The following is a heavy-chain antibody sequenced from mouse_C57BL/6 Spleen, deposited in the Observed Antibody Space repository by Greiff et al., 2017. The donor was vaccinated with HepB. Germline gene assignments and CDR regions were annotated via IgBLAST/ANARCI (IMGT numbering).Heavy chain of an antibody. J-gene: IGHJ3*01. CDR3: ARGDYGYDGGFAY. CDR2: IYPGDGDT. CDR1: GYAFSSSW. D-gene: IGHD2-2*01. V-gene: IGHV1-82*01. Sequence: QVQLQQSGPELVKPGASVKISCKASGYAFSSSWMNWVKQRPGKGLEWIGRIYPGDGDTNYNGKFKGKATLTADKSSSPAYMQLSSLTSEDSAVYFCARGDYGYDGGFAYWGQGTLVTVSA.